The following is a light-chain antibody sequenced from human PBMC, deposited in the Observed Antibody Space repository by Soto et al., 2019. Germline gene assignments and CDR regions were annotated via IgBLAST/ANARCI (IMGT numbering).Light chain of an antibody. J-gene: IGLJ1*01. CDR2: EVS. Sequence: QSVLTQPPSVSGSPGQSVTISCTGTSSDVGSYNRVSWYQQPPGTAPKLMIYEVSNRPSGVPDRFSGSKSDNTASLTISGLQPEDEADYYCNSYTSSNTYVFGTGTKVTVL. CDR3: NSYTSSNTYV. CDR1: SSDVGSYNR. V-gene: IGLV2-18*02.